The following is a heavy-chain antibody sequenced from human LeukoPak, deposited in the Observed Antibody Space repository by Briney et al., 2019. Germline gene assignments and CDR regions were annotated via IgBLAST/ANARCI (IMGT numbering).Heavy chain of an antibody. CDR2: INSDGSST. CDR1: GFTFSSYW. D-gene: IGHD5-18*01. V-gene: IGHV3-74*01. Sequence: GGSLRLSCAASGFTFSSYWMHWVRQAPGKGLVWVSRINSDGSSTSYADSVKGRFTISRDNAKNTLYLQMNSLRAEDTAVYYCARVRYSYGCDYWGQGTLVTVSS. CDR3: ARVRYSYGCDY. J-gene: IGHJ4*02.